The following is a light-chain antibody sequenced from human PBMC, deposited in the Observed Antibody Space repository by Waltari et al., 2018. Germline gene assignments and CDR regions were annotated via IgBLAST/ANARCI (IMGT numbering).Light chain of an antibody. Sequence: VFTQSPATLSLSPGAGATLPCRASHSISTYLAWFQQRPGQAPRLLIYDASNRAAGVPARFSGSGSGTDFTLSISSLEPEDFAVYYCHQRGSWPITFGQGTRLEIK. CDR3: HQRGSWPIT. CDR2: DAS. CDR1: HSISTY. J-gene: IGKJ5*01. V-gene: IGKV3-11*01.